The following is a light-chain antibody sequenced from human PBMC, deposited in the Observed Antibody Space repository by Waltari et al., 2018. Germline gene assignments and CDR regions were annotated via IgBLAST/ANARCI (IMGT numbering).Light chain of an antibody. CDR3: QHYVRLPAT. J-gene: IGKJ1*01. V-gene: IGKV3-20*01. Sequence: EIVLTQSPGTLSLSPGERATLSCRASQSVSRTLAWYQQKPGQAPRLLIFGASTRATGIPDRFSDSGSGTDFSLTISRLEPEDFAVYYCQHYVRLPATFGQGTKVEIK. CDR1: QSVSRT. CDR2: GAS.